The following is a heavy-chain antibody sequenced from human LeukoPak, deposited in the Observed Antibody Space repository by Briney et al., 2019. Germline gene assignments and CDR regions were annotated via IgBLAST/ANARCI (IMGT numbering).Heavy chain of an antibody. V-gene: IGHV3-21*01. CDR1: GFTFSSYS. D-gene: IGHD3-22*01. CDR2: ISSSSSYI. CDR3: ARVPTSSVYYFDY. J-gene: IGHJ4*02. Sequence: KTGGSLRLSCAASGFTFSSYSMNWVRQAPGKGLEWVSSISSSSSYIYYADSVKGRFTISRDNAKNSLYLQMNSLRAGDTAVYYCARVPTSSVYYFDYWGQGTLVTVSS.